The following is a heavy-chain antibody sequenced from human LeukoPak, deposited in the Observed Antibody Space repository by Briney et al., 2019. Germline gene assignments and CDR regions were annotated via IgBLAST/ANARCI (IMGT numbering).Heavy chain of an antibody. V-gene: IGHV1-18*01. D-gene: IGHD3-22*01. Sequence: GASVKVSCKASGYTFISYGISWVRQAPGQGLEWMGWINAYNGNTNYAQKFQGRVTMTTDTSTSTAYMELRSVRSDDTAVYYCARRSSESGAYYPFDYWGQGALVTVSS. CDR1: GYTFISYG. J-gene: IGHJ4*02. CDR3: ARRSSESGAYYPFDY. CDR2: INAYNGNT.